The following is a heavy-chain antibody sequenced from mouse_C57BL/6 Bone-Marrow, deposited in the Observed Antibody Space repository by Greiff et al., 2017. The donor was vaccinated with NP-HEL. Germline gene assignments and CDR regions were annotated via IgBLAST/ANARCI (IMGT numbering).Heavy chain of an antibody. D-gene: IGHD2-3*01. CDR1: GFNIKDDY. CDR2: IDPENGDT. Sequence: VQLQQSGAELVRPGASVKLSCTASGFNIKDDYMHWVKQRPEQGLEWIGWIDPENGDTEYASKFQGKATITADTSANTAYLQRSSLTSEDTAVYYCTTNDGYLGYWGQGTTLTVSS. V-gene: IGHV14-4*01. J-gene: IGHJ2*01. CDR3: TTNDGYLGY.